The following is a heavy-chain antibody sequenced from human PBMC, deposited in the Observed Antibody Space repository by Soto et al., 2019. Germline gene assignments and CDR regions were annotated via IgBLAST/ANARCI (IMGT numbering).Heavy chain of an antibody. Sequence: PSETLSLTCSVSGASIRSTSYYWGWIRQPPGKGLEWIGSINHSGSTNYNPSLKSRVTISVDTSKNQFSLKLSSVTAADTAVYYCARGLAVAGTIGDYYYYGMDVWGQGTTVTVSS. D-gene: IGHD6-19*01. J-gene: IGHJ6*02. CDR2: INHSGST. CDR1: GASIRSTSYY. V-gene: IGHV4-39*07. CDR3: ARGLAVAGTIGDYYYYGMDV.